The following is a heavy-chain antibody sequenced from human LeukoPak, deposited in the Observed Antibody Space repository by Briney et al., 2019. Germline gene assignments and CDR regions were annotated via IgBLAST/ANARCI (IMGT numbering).Heavy chain of an antibody. D-gene: IGHD7-27*01. V-gene: IGHV4-4*07. CDR2: IYTSGST. CDR1: GGSISSYY. CDR3: ARDRDNWGSYYYYYYMDV. J-gene: IGHJ6*03. Sequence: SETLSLTCTVSGGSISSYYWSWIRQPAGKGLEWIGRIYTSGSTNYNPSLKSRVTMSIDTSKNQFSLKLSSVTAADTAVYYCARDRDNWGSYYYYYYMDVWDKGTTVTVSS.